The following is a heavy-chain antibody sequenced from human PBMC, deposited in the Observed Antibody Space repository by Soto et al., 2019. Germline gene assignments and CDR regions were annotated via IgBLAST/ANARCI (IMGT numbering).Heavy chain of an antibody. Sequence: SETLSLTCTVSGGSISSYYWSWIRQPPGKGLEWIGYIYYSGSTNYNPSLKSRVTISVDTSKNQFSLKLSSVTAADTAVYYCARDLSGEGWRLDSWGQGTRVTVSS. J-gene: IGHJ4*02. CDR2: IYYSGST. D-gene: IGHD3-16*01. V-gene: IGHV4-59*01. CDR3: ARDLSGEGWRLDS. CDR1: GGSISSYY.